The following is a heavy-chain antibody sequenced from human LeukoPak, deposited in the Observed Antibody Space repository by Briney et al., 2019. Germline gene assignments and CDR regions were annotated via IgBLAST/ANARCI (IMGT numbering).Heavy chain of an antibody. CDR3: ARQIASAGTAGFDF. V-gene: IGHV4-4*07. J-gene: IGHJ4*02. Sequence: PSETLSLTCSVSGGSISSYYWSWIRQPAAKGLDGIGRIYTSGSTNYNPSLKSRVTMSVDTSKNQFSLRLRSVTAADTAVYYCARQIASAGTAGFDFWGQGALVTVSS. D-gene: IGHD6-13*01. CDR2: IYTSGST. CDR1: GGSISSYY.